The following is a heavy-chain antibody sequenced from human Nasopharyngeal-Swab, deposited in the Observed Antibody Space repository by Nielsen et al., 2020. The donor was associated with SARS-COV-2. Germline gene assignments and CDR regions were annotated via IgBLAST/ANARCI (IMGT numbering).Heavy chain of an antibody. J-gene: IGHJ4*02. Sequence: SETLSLTCTVSGGSIGTCYWSWIRQPPGKGLEWIGYIYYTGSTMYNPSLKGRVTLSVDTSENQFSLRLTSVTAADSAVYYCARQDVSGSYRFMVYWGQGTLVTVSS. V-gene: IGHV4-59*08. CDR1: GGSIGTCY. D-gene: IGHD3-16*02. CDR3: ARQDVSGSYRFMVY. CDR2: IYYTGST.